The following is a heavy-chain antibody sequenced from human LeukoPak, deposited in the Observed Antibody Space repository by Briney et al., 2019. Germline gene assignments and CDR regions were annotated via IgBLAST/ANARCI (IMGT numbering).Heavy chain of an antibody. CDR1: GFTFSSHG. CDR2: IWCDGSDE. D-gene: IGHD3-22*01. V-gene: IGHV3-33*01. Sequence: PGGSLRLSCAASGFTFSSHGMHWVRQAPGKGLEWVSIIWCDGSDEYYADSVKGRFTISRENSKNTLYLQMNSLRAEDTAVYYCARDGGYHSSGPFDYWGQGTLVTVSS. CDR3: ARDGGYHSSGPFDY. J-gene: IGHJ4*02.